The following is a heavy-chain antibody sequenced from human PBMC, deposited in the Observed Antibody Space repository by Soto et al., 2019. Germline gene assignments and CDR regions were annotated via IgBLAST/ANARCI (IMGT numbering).Heavy chain of an antibody. D-gene: IGHD2-2*01. CDR3: ARVVPAKNYYYYYMDV. V-gene: IGHV4-31*03. J-gene: IGHJ6*03. CDR2: IYYSGST. CDR1: GGSISSGGYY. Sequence: SETLSLTCTVSGGSISSGGYYWSWIRQHPGKGLEWIGYIYYSGSTYYNPSLKSRVTISVDTSKNQFSLKLSSVTAADTAVYYCARVVPAKNYYYYYMDVWGKGTTVTVSS.